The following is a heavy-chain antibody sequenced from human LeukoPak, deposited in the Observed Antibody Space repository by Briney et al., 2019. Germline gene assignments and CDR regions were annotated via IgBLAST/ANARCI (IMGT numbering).Heavy chain of an antibody. CDR1: GFTFTTYW. V-gene: IGHV3-23*01. CDR2: TSSSDPGT. D-gene: IGHD4-17*01. Sequence: GESLRLSCAASGFTFTTYWMSWVRQAPGKGPEWVSATSSSDPGTYYADSVRGRFTISRDNSKNTLYLQMNSLRAEDTAVYYCAKDRGDYTAFDIWGQGTMVTVSS. J-gene: IGHJ3*02. CDR3: AKDRGDYTAFDI.